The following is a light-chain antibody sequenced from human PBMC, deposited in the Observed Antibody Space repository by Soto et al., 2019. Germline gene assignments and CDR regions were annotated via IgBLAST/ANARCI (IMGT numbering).Light chain of an antibody. CDR3: QSYDSSLSGAV. CDR1: SSDIGAGYD. V-gene: IGLV1-40*01. Sequence: QSVLTQPPSVSGAPGQRVTISCTGSSSDIGAGYDVHWYQQLPGTAPKLLIYDNSNRPSGVPHRFSGSKSGTSASLAITGLQAEDAADYCCQSYDSSLSGAVFGGGTQLTVL. J-gene: IGLJ7*01. CDR2: DNS.